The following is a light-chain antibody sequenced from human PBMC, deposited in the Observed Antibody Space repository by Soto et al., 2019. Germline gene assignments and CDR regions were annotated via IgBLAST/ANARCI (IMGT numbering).Light chain of an antibody. J-gene: IGLJ1*01. Sequence: QSALTQPASVSGSPGQSITISCTGTSNDVGDYKYVSWYQQHPDKAPKLMIYVVSNRPSGVSNRFSGSKSGNTASLTISGLQADDEADYYCASYTSSDTPYVFGTGTKLTVL. CDR3: ASYTSSDTPYV. CDR2: VVS. CDR1: SNDVGDYKY. V-gene: IGLV2-14*01.